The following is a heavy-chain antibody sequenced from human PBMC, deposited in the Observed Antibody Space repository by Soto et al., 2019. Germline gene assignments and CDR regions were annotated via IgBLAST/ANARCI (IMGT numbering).Heavy chain of an antibody. Sequence: VASVKVSCKASGYTFTSYDINWVRQATGQGLEWMGWMNPNSGNTGYAQKFQGRVTMTRNTSISTAYMELSSLRSEDTAVYYCARGDTYYDFWSGYYRYYYYYYMDVWGKGNTVTVSS. CDR3: ARGDTYYDFWSGYYRYYYYYYMDV. CDR1: GYTFTSYD. V-gene: IGHV1-8*01. CDR2: MNPNSGNT. J-gene: IGHJ6*03. D-gene: IGHD3-3*01.